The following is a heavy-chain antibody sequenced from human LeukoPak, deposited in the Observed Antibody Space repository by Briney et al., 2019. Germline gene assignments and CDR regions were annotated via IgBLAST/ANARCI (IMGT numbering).Heavy chain of an antibody. CDR3: ARDYDILTGKAFYGMDV. J-gene: IGHJ6*02. D-gene: IGHD3-9*01. Sequence: PGGSLRLSCAASGFTFDDYAMHWVRQAPGKGLEWVSGISWNSGSIGYADSVKGRFTISRDNAKNSLYLQMNSPRAEDTAVYYCARDYDILTGKAFYGMDVWGQGTTVTVSS. CDR1: GFTFDDYA. V-gene: IGHV3-9*01. CDR2: ISWNSGSI.